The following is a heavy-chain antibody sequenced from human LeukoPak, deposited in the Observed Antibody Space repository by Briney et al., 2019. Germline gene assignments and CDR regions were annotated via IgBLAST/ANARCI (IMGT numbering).Heavy chain of an antibody. J-gene: IGHJ5*02. CDR2: INHSGST. D-gene: IGHD2-2*02. Sequence: SETLSLTCAVYGGSFSGYYWSWIRQPPGKGLEWIGEINHSGSTNYNPPLKRRVTISVDTSKNQFSLKLSSVTAADTAVYYCATSIVVVPAATPHNWFDPWGQGTLVTVSS. CDR1: GGSFSGYY. CDR3: ATSIVVVPAATPHNWFDP. V-gene: IGHV4-34*01.